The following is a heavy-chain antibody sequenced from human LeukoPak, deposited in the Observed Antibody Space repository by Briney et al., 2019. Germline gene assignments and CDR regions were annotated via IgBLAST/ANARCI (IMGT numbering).Heavy chain of an antibody. J-gene: IGHJ4*02. CDR1: GGSISSYY. D-gene: IGHD2-2*01. Sequence: SETLSLTCTVSGGSISSYYWSWIRQPAGKGLEWIGRIYTSGSANYNPSLKSRVTMSVDTSKNQFSLKLSSVTAADTAVYYCARVCSSTSCYDYWGQGTLVTVSS. CDR2: IYTSGSA. CDR3: ARVCSSTSCYDY. V-gene: IGHV4-4*07.